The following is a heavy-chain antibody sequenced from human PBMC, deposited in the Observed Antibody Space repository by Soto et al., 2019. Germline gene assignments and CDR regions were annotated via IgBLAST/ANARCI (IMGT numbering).Heavy chain of an antibody. CDR3: ARAASHSGYDFRFYYYGMDV. D-gene: IGHD5-12*01. Sequence: PSETLSLTCAVYGGSFSGYYWSWIRQPPGKGLEWIGEINHSGSTNYNPSLKSRVTISVDTSKNQFSLKPSSVTAADTAVYYCARAASHSGYDFRFYYYGMDVWGQGTTVTVSS. V-gene: IGHV4-34*01. CDR1: GGSFSGYY. J-gene: IGHJ6*02. CDR2: INHSGST.